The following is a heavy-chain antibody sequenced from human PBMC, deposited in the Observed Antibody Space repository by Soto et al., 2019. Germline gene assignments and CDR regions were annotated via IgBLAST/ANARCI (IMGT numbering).Heavy chain of an antibody. Sequence: QVQLQESGPGLVKPSQTLSLTCTVSGGSISSGGYYWSWIRQHPGKGLEWIGYIYYSGSTYYNPSLKSRVTRSVDTSKNQFSLKLSSVTASDTAVYYCARELAVAGTPGGWFDPWGQGTLVTVSS. CDR3: ARELAVAGTPGGWFDP. CDR1: GGSISSGGYY. D-gene: IGHD6-13*01. V-gene: IGHV4-31*03. J-gene: IGHJ5*02. CDR2: IYYSGST.